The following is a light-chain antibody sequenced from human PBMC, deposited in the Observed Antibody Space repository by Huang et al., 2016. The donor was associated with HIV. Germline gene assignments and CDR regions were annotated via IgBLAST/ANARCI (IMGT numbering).Light chain of an antibody. J-gene: IGKJ2*01. CDR3: QQLHNSPYT. V-gene: IGKV1-5*03. Sequence: DIQMTQSPSTLSASIGDRVTITCRASQSLSGWLDWYQQRPGNAPNLLISKASSLQSGVPPRFSGSGSGTDFILTFSSLQPDDFATYYCQQLHNSPYTFGQGTKLEIK. CDR2: KAS. CDR1: QSLSGW.